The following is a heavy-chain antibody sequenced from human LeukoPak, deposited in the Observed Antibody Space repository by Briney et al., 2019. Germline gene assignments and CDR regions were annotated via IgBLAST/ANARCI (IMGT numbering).Heavy chain of an antibody. Sequence: GASVKVSCKASGYTFTSYGISWVRQAPGQGLEWMGWISAYNGSTNYAQKLQGRVTMTTDTSTSTAYMELRSLRSDDTAVYYCARDGARSYYDILTGYPYYFDYWGQGTLVTVSS. CDR1: GYTFTSYG. CDR3: ARDGARSYYDILTGYPYYFDY. J-gene: IGHJ4*02. D-gene: IGHD3-9*01. V-gene: IGHV1-18*01. CDR2: ISAYNGST.